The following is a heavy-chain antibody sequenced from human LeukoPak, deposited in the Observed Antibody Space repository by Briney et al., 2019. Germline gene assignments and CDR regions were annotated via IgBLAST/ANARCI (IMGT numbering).Heavy chain of an antibody. V-gene: IGHV3-23*01. J-gene: IGHJ4*02. CDR2: ISGSGGST. D-gene: IGHD2-21*02. Sequence: GGSLRLSCAASGFTFSSYAMSWVRQAPGKGLEWVSAISGSGGSTYYADSVKGRFTISRDNSKNTLYLQMSSLRAEDTAVYYCAKLGIVVVTGYSPFDYWGQGTLVTVSS. CDR3: AKLGIVVVTGYSPFDY. CDR1: GFTFSSYA.